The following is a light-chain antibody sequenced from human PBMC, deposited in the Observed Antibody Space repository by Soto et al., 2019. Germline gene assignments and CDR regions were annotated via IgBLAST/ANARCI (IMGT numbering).Light chain of an antibody. CDR3: MQATHWPLT. J-gene: IGKJ4*01. CDR1: QSLLYSDGNTY. CDR2: QVS. Sequence: DVVLTQSPLSLPVTLGQPASISCRSSQSLLYSDGNTYLSWFQQRPGQSPRRLIYQVSNRDSGVPDRFSGSGSGTDFTLTISRVEAEDFVVYYCMQATHWPLTFGGGTKVETK. V-gene: IGKV2-30*01.